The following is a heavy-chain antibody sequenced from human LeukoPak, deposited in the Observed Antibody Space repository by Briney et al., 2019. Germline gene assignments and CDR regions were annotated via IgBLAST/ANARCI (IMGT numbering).Heavy chain of an antibody. CDR2: AYGDGTDK. CDR3: ARTLYFYDSSGYQDYFDY. D-gene: IGHD3-22*01. Sequence: GGSLRLSCAASGFTFNRYGMHWVRQAPGKGLEWVAVAYGDGTDKYYADSVQGRFTISRDNSKNTLYLQMNSLRAEDTAVYHCARTLYFYDSSGYQDYFDYWGQGTLVTVSS. J-gene: IGHJ4*02. CDR1: GFTFNRYG. V-gene: IGHV3-30*12.